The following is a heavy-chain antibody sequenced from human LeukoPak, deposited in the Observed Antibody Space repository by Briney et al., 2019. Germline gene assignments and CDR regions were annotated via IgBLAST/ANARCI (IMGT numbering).Heavy chain of an antibody. CDR2: ISGSGGST. CDR1: GFTFSSYA. V-gene: IGHV3-23*01. J-gene: IGHJ4*02. Sequence: GGSLRLSCAASGFTFSSYAMSWVRQAPGKGLEWVSAISGSGGSTYYADSVKGRFTISRDNSKNTLYLQMNSLRAEDTAVYYCAKAVAVADLYYSDYWGQGTLVTVSS. CDR3: AKAVAVADLYYSDY. D-gene: IGHD6-19*01.